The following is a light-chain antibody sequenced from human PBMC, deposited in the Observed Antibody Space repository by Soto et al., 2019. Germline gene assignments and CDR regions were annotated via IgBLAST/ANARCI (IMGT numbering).Light chain of an antibody. CDR2: DVS. V-gene: IGLV2-14*01. J-gene: IGLJ2*01. Sequence: QSASVSGSPGQSITISCTGTSSDVGGYNYVSWYQQHPGKAPKLMIYDVSNRPSGVSNRFSGSKSGNTASLTISGLQAEDEADYYCSSYTSSSTLVFGGGTK. CDR1: SSDVGGYNY. CDR3: SSYTSSSTLV.